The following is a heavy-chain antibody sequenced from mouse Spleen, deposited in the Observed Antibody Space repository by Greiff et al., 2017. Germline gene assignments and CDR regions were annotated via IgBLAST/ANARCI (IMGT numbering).Heavy chain of an antibody. D-gene: IGHD4-1*01. CDR2: INPYNGGT. J-gene: IGHJ2*01. CDR1: GYTFTDYY. CDR3: ARLGLGRRGFDY. Sequence: EVQLQQSGPVLVKPGASVKMSCKASGYTFTDYYMNWVKQSHGKSLEWIGVINPYNGGTSYNQKFKGKATLTVDKSSSTAYMELNSLTSEDSAVYYCARLGLGRRGFDYWGQGTTLTVSS. V-gene: IGHV1-19*01.